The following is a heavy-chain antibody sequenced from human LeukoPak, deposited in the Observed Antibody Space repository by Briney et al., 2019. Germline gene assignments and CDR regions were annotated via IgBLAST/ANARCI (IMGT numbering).Heavy chain of an antibody. D-gene: IGHD6-13*01. CDR2: ISSSSSYI. CDR3: VRDRSSSWGFDP. J-gene: IGHJ5*02. V-gene: IGHV3-21*04. Sequence: GGSLRLSCTASGFTFSPYNMNWVRQAPGKGLEWVSSISSSSSYIYYADSMRGRFTISRDNAKNSLYLQMNSLRAEDTAIYYCVRDRSSSWGFDPWGRGTLVTVSS. CDR1: GFTFSPYN.